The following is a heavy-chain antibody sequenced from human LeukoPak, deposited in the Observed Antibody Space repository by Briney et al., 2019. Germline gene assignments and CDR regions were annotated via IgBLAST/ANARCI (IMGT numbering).Heavy chain of an antibody. CDR1: GGSFSGYY. V-gene: IGHV4-34*01. Sequence: SETLSLTCAVYGGSFSGYYWSWIRQPPGKGLEWIGEINHSGSTNYNPSLKSRGTISVDTSKNQFSLKLSSVTAADTAVYYCARGERKIVALDYWGQGTLVTVSS. CDR2: INHSGST. D-gene: IGHD5-12*01. CDR3: ARGERKIVALDY. J-gene: IGHJ4*02.